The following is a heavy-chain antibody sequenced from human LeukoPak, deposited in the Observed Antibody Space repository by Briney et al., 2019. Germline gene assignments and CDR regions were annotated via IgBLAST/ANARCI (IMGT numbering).Heavy chain of an antibody. D-gene: IGHD2-2*01. J-gene: IGHJ5*02. Sequence: SETLSLTCIVSGGSISSYYWSWIRQPPGKGLEWIGYIYYSGSTNYNPSLKSRVTISVDTSKNQFSLKLSSVTAADTAVYYCARDGRYCSSTSCYGTNWFDPWGQGTLVTVSS. CDR1: GGSISSYY. CDR3: ARDGRYCSSTSCYGTNWFDP. V-gene: IGHV4-59*01. CDR2: IYYSGST.